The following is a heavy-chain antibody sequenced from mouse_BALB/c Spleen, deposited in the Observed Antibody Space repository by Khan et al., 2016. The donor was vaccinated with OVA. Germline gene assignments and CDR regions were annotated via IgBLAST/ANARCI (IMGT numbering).Heavy chain of an antibody. J-gene: IGHJ4*01. Sequence: QVQLKESGPGLAAPSQSLSITCAISGFSLTNYGVHWVRQPPGKGLEWLVVIWNDGTTTYNSSLKSRLTITKDNSQSQVFLKMNSLQTGDTAIYFCARQPYYHYNIMDYWGQGTSVNVSS. CDR1: GFSLTNYG. V-gene: IGHV2-6-1*01. CDR2: IWNDGTT. CDR3: ARQPYYHYNIMDY. D-gene: IGHD2-10*01.